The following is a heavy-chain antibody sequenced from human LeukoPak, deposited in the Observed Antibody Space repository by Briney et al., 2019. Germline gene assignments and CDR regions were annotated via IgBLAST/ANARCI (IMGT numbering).Heavy chain of an antibody. Sequence: ASVKVSCKASGYTFTSYGISWVRQAPGQRLEWMGWISAYNGNTNYAQKLQGRVTMTTDTSTSTAYMELRSLRSDDTAVYYCARENTFPGYYYGMDVWGQGTTVTVSS. J-gene: IGHJ6*02. CDR2: ISAYNGNT. CDR3: ARENTFPGYYYGMDV. CDR1: GYTFTSYG. V-gene: IGHV1-18*01.